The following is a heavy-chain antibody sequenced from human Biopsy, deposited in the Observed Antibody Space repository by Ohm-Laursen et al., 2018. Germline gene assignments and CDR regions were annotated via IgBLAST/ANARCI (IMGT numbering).Heavy chain of an antibody. D-gene: IGHD2-2*01. CDR2: VHHGGRA. CDR3: ARFIVPSLHCSNGVCPIRWFDP. V-gene: IGHV4-34*01. J-gene: IGHJ5*02. Sequence: TLSLTCAVYGGTYSGYYWSWIRQPPGKGLEWIGEVHHGGRANYNPSLKSRVTISGDMSKKQFSLKLSGVTAADTAVYYCARFIVPSLHCSNGVCPIRWFDPWGQGTPVTVSS. CDR1: GGTYSGYY.